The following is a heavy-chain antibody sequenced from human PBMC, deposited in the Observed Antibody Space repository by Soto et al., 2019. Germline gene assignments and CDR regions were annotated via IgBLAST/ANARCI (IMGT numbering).Heavy chain of an antibody. CDR2: IYYSGST. CDR3: ARDIINSSCWPEYFQH. Sequence: QVQLQESGPGLVKPSETLSLTCTVSGGSISSYYWSWIRQPPGKGLEWIGYIYYSGSTNYNPSLKSRVTISVDTSKNQFSLKLSSVTAADTAVYYCARDIINSSCWPEYFQHWGQGTLVTVSS. CDR1: GGSISSYY. J-gene: IGHJ1*01. D-gene: IGHD6-19*01. V-gene: IGHV4-59*01.